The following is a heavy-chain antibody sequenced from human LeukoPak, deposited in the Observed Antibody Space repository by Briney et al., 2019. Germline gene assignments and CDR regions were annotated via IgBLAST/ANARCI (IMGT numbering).Heavy chain of an antibody. J-gene: IGHJ6*03. CDR3: AKDLQTPFLRYFNWLPMGHMDV. Sequence: PGGSLRLSCAASGFTFSSYGMHGVRQAPGKGLEWVAFIRYDGSNKYYADSVKGRFTISRDNSKNTLYLQMNSLRAEDTAVYYCAKDLQTPFLRYFNWLPMGHMDVWGKGTTVTVSS. V-gene: IGHV3-30*02. CDR2: IRYDGSNK. D-gene: IGHD3-9*01. CDR1: GFTFSSYG.